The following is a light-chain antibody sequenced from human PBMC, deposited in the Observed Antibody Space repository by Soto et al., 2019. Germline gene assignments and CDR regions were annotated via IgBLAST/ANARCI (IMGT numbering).Light chain of an antibody. Sequence: EIVLTQSPGTLSLSPGERATLSCRASQSVRSNFLAWYQQKPGQAPRLPIYGASNRATGIPDRFSGSGSGTDFTLTITRLEPEDFAMYYCQRYDSLRTFGQGTKVDIK. CDR2: GAS. J-gene: IGKJ1*01. CDR1: QSVRSNF. CDR3: QRYDSLRT. V-gene: IGKV3-20*01.